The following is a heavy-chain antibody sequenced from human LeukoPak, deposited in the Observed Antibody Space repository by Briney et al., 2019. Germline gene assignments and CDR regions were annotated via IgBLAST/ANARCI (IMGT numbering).Heavy chain of an antibody. J-gene: IGHJ5*02. V-gene: IGHV4-59*01. Sequence: PSETLSLTCTVSGGSISSYYWSWIRQPPGKGLEWVGYIYYSGSTNYNPSLKSRVTISVDTSKNQFSLKPSSVTAADTAVYYCARSGDIVVVVAAWDVDWFDPWGQGTLVTVSS. CDR1: GGSISSYY. CDR2: IYYSGST. CDR3: ARSGDIVVVVAAWDVDWFDP. D-gene: IGHD2-15*01.